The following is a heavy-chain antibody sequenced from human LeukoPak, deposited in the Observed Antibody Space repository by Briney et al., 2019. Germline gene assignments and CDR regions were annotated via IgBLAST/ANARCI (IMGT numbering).Heavy chain of an antibody. CDR1: EFTFSSCP. J-gene: IGHJ4*02. D-gene: IGHD2-15*01. Sequence: PGGSLRLSCSVSEFTFSSCPMYWVRQAPPKGLEYVSAISSNGGSTSYADSVKDRLTISRDNSKNTLYLQMDSWRSDETAGYYFGKGQYCSGGSWYGFALDYWGQGTLVTVSS. CDR3: GKGQYCSGGSWYGFALDY. CDR2: ISSNGGST. V-gene: IGHV3-64D*09.